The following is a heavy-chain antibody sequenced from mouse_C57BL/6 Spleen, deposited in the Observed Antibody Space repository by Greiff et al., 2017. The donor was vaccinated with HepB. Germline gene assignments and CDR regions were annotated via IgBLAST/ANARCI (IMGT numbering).Heavy chain of an antibody. D-gene: IGHD1-1*01. Sequence: QVQLQQPGAELVKPGASVKLSCKASGYTFTSYWMHWVKQRPGQGLEWIGMIHPNSGSTNYNEKFKSKATLTVDKSSSTAYMQLSSLTSEDSAVYYCAREGLGVTTVVATYYFDYWGQGTTLTVSS. CDR3: AREGLGVTTVVATYYFDY. CDR1: GYTFTSYW. V-gene: IGHV1-64*01. J-gene: IGHJ2*01. CDR2: IHPNSGST.